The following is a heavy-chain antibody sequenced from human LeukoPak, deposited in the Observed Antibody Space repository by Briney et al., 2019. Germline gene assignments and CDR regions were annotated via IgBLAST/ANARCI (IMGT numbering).Heavy chain of an antibody. CDR3: AKGGSEVPLDY. J-gene: IGHJ4*02. CDR1: GFTFSSYA. Sequence: GGSLRLSCAASGFTFSSYAMSWVRQAPGKGLEGVSAISGSGGSTYYADSGKGRFTISRDNSKNTLYLQMNSLRAEDTAVYYCAKGGSEVPLDYWGQGTLVTVSS. V-gene: IGHV3-23*01. D-gene: IGHD3-10*01. CDR2: ISGSGGST.